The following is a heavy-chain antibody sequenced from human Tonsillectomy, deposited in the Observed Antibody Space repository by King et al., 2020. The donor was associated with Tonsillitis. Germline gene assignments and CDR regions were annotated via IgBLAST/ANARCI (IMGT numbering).Heavy chain of an antibody. CDR1: GYTFTAYY. CDR3: AREPMGEWEQLKEAYYYGMDV. D-gene: IGHD1/OR15-1a*01. V-gene: IGHV1-2*02. CDR2: INPNSGGT. J-gene: IGHJ6*02. Sequence: QLVQSGAEVKKPGASVKVSCKTSGYTFTAYYMHWVRQAPGQGLEWMGWINPNSGGTNYAQKFQDRVTMTRDTSISTAYMELRRLRSDDTAVYYCAREPMGEWEQLKEAYYYGMDVWGQGPTVPVSS.